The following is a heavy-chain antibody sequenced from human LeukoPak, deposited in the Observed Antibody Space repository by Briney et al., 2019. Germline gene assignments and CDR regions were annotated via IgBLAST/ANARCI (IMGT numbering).Heavy chain of an antibody. CDR3: ARDPAYSNAEGNWFDP. J-gene: IGHJ5*02. V-gene: IGHV3-7*01. D-gene: IGHD6-13*01. CDR2: IKEDGTEK. Sequence: GGSLRLSCAGSGFTFSDFWMTWVRQTPGKGLEWVANIKEDGTEKNLVDSVKGRFTISRDNAKNTLYLQMNSLRAEDTAVYYCARDPAYSNAEGNWFDPWGQGTLVTVSS. CDR1: GFTFSDFW.